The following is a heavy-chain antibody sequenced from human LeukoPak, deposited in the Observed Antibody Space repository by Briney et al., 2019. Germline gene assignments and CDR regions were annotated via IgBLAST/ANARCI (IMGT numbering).Heavy chain of an antibody. V-gene: IGHV1-24*01. Sequence: ASVKVSCKVSGHTLTELSMHWVRQAPGKGLEWMGGFDPEDGETIYAQKFQGRVTMTEDTSTDTAYMELSSLRSEDTAVYYCATLRLETIGPVFDYWGQGTLVTVSS. J-gene: IGHJ4*02. CDR3: ATLRLETIGPVFDY. D-gene: IGHD3-3*01. CDR1: GHTLTELS. CDR2: FDPEDGET.